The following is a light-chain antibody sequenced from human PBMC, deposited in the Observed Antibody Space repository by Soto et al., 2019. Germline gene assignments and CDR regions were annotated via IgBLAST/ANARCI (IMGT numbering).Light chain of an antibody. V-gene: IGKV4-1*01. CDR1: QSVLLSNNRNY. Sequence: DIEMTQSPDSLAVSLGERATISCKCSQSVLLSNNRNYLAWYQQKPGLPPKLLIHWASIRESGVPDRFSGSGSGTDFTLTISSLQAEDVAVYYCQQYSGVPVTFGGGTKVEIK. J-gene: IGKJ4*01. CDR3: QQYSGVPVT. CDR2: WAS.